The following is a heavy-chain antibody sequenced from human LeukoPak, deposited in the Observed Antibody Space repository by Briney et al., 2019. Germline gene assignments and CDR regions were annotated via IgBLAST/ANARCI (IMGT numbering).Heavy chain of an antibody. D-gene: IGHD2-21*02. J-gene: IGHJ6*03. V-gene: IGHV3-74*01. Sequence: GGSLRLSCAASGFTFSSYWMHWVRQAPGKGLVWVSRINSDGSSTSYADSVKGRFTISRDNAKNTLYLQMNSLRAEDTAVYYCARDTYCGGDCYHGMDVWGKGTTVTVSS. CDR3: ARDTYCGGDCYHGMDV. CDR1: GFTFSSYW. CDR2: INSDGSST.